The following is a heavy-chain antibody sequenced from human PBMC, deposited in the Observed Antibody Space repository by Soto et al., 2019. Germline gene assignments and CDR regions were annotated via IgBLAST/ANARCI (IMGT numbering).Heavy chain of an antibody. V-gene: IGHV3-74*01. CDR1: GFTFSSFW. CDR3: ARKRVTTVGTFAFDI. D-gene: IGHD4-4*01. Sequence: EVQLVESGGGLVQPGGSRRLSWAASGFTFSSFWMHWVRQPPGKGLVGVSRIHTDGSITTYADSVKGRFTISRDNAKNTLYLQMNSLRAEDTAVYYCARKRVTTVGTFAFDIWGQGAMVTVSS. J-gene: IGHJ3*02. CDR2: IHTDGSIT.